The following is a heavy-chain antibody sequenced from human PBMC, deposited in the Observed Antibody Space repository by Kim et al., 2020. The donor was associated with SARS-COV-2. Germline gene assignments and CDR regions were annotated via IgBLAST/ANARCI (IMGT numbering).Heavy chain of an antibody. V-gene: IGHV3-30*18. CDR3: AKREFGD. CDR1: GFTFSSYD. Sequence: GGSLRLSCAASGFTFSSYDIHWVRQAPGKGLEWVAVISFDGSDKYYADSVKGRFTISRDNSKNTLYLQMNSLRAEDTAVYYCAKREFGDWGQGTLVTVSS. J-gene: IGHJ4*02. CDR2: ISFDGSDK. D-gene: IGHD3-10*01.